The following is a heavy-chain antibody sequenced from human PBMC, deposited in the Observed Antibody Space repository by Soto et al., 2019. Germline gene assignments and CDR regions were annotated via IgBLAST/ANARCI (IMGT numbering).Heavy chain of an antibody. CDR2: ISHDGGEK. J-gene: IGHJ5*02. Sequence: QVHLVKSGGGVVQPGRSLRLSCAASGFTFSTTGMHWVRQAPGKGLEWVAMISHDGGEKYYTDSVQGRFTISRDTSKNTLYLQLNSLRPEDTAMYHCAKDLYGAGWYNYFDPWGQGTLVSVSS. D-gene: IGHD6-19*01. V-gene: IGHV3-30*18. CDR3: AKDLYGAGWYNYFDP. CDR1: GFTFSTTG.